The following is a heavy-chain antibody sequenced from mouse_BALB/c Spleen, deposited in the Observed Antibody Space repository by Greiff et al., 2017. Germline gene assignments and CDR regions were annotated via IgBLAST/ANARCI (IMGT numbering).Heavy chain of an antibody. D-gene: IGHD1-1*01. Sequence: VQLQQSGPELVKPGASVKIPCKASGYTFTDYNMDWVKQSHGKSLEWIGDINPNNGGTIYNQKFKGKATLTVDKSSSTAYMELRSLTSEDTAVYYGARRRSSSNAMDYWGQGTSVTVSS. CDR3: ARRRSSSNAMDY. V-gene: IGHV1-18*01. CDR2: INPNNGGT. J-gene: IGHJ4*01. CDR1: GYTFTDYN.